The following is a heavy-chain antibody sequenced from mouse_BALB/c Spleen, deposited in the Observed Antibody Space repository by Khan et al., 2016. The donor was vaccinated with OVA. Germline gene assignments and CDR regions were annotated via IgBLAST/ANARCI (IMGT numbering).Heavy chain of an antibody. V-gene: IGHV1-63*02. CDR2: IYPGSGST. D-gene: IGHD1-1*01. CDR1: GYTFTNYW. CDR3: ARPFYYGSRYDTMDA. Sequence: QVQLQQSGAELVRPGTSVKMSCKAAGYTFTNYWIGWVKQRPGHGLEWIGDIYPGSGSTNYNEKFRGKATLTADTSSSTAYMQLSSLTSEDSAIYYCARPFYYGSRYDTMDAWGQGTSVTVSS. J-gene: IGHJ4*01.